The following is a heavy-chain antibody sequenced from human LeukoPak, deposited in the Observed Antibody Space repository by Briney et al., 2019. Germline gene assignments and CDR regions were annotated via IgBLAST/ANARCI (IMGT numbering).Heavy chain of an antibody. CDR1: GFTFSTYW. J-gene: IGHJ4*02. CDR2: INPEGTTA. D-gene: IGHD2-21*02. Sequence: GGSLRLSCAASGFTFSTYWMHWVRQAPGKGLVWVSVINPEGTTATYADSVKGRFTISRDNAKNTLYLQMDSLRADDTAIYYCVFFYTALKIPYWGQGGLVTVSS. V-gene: IGHV3-74*01. CDR3: VFFYTALKIPY.